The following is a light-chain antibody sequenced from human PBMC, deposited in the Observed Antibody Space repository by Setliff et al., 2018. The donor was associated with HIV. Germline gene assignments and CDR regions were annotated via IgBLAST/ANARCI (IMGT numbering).Light chain of an antibody. V-gene: IGLV2-23*02. CDR2: DVN. CDR3: CSYVFGDTWI. Sequence: ALTQPASVSGSPGQSITISCTGSATDVGNYESVSWYQHHPGEVPKLIIYDVNKRPSGISNRFSGSKTGNSASLTISGLHTEDEADYYCCSYVFGDTWIFGGGTKVTVL. CDR1: ATDVGNYES. J-gene: IGLJ2*01.